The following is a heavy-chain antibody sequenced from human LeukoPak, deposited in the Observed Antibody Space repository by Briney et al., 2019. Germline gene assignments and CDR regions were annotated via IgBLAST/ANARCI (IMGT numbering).Heavy chain of an antibody. CDR2: INPSGGSP. CDR1: GYTFTSYY. J-gene: IGHJ4*02. D-gene: IGHD3-9*01. V-gene: IGHV1-46*01. CDR3: ARGRVLTGYYGSFDY. Sequence: ASVKVSFKASGYTFTSYYMHWVRQAPGQGLEWMGMINPSGGSPSYAQKFQGRVTMTRDTSTSTVYMELSSLISDDTAVYYCARGRVLTGYYGSFDYWGQGTLVTVSS.